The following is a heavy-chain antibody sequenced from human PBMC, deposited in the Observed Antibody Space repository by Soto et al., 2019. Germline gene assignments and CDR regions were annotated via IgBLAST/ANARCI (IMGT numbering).Heavy chain of an antibody. CDR3: WRVDYYASSGDSVAFDL. CDR2: IYHSGDA. D-gene: IGHD3-22*01. Sequence: QPQLQESGPGLVKPSQTVSLTCSVSGGSITSGGHYWTWIRQVPGKGLEWIGYIYHSGDANYNPSLASGCSIASGTYSNQFSLTLTTVTAADTAVYYCWRVDYYASSGDSVAFDLWGQGIRVTVSS. J-gene: IGHJ4*02. CDR1: GGSITSGGHY. V-gene: IGHV4-31*03.